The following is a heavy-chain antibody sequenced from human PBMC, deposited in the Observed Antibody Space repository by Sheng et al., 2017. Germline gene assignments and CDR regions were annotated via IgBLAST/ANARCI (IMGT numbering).Heavy chain of an antibody. J-gene: IGHJ6*02. V-gene: IGHV4-59*01. D-gene: IGHD3-22*01. Sequence: VQLQESGPGLVKPSETLSLTCTVSGGSISSYYWSWIRQPPGKGLEWIGYIYYSGSTNYNPSLKSRVTISVDTSKNQFSLKLSSVTAADTAVYYCARARVNYYDSSGFPPXKYYYGMDVWGQGTTVTVSS. CDR3: ARARVNYYDSSGFPPXKYYYGMDV. CDR2: IYYSGST. CDR1: GGSISSYY.